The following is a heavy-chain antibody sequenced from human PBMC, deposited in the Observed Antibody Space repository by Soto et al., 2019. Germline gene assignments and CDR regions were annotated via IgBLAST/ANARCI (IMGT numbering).Heavy chain of an antibody. Sequence: EVQLVESGGGLVQPGGSLRLSCAASGFTFSDHYMDWVRQAPGKGLEWVSAISGSGGSTYYADSVKGRFTISRDNSKNTLYLQMNSLRAEDTAVYYCAKVVGRYCSGGSCYVDYWGQGTLVTVSS. V-gene: IGHV3-23*04. CDR1: GFTFSDHY. J-gene: IGHJ4*02. D-gene: IGHD2-15*01. CDR2: ISGSGGST. CDR3: AKVVGRYCSGGSCYVDY.